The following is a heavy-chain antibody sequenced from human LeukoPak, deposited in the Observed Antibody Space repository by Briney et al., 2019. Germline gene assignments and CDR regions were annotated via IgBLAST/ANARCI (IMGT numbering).Heavy chain of an antibody. V-gene: IGHV3-30*18. D-gene: IGHD1-26*01. CDR2: ISHDASDE. J-gene: IGHJ4*02. CDR3: VKALVGQTSGY. CDR1: GFSFSGYG. Sequence: GGSLRLSCTASGFSFSGYGMHWVRQAPGKGLEWLAVISHDASDEYYADSVKGRFTISRDNAKNMIYLQMISLRAEDTAVYYCVKALVGQTSGYWGQGARVTVST.